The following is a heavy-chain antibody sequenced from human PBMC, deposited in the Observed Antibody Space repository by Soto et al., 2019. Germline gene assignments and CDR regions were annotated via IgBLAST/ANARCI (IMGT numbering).Heavy chain of an antibody. V-gene: IGHV4-34*01. CDR3: ARDCRLRFLEWSKIYYYYGMDV. CDR2: INHSGST. D-gene: IGHD3-3*01. J-gene: IGHJ6*02. CDR1: GGSFSGYY. Sequence: SETLSLTCAVYGGSFSGYYWSWIRQPPGKGLEWIGEINHSGSTNYNPSLKSRVTISVDTSKNQFSLKLSSVTAADTAVYYCARDCRLRFLEWSKIYYYYGMDVWGQGTTVTVSS.